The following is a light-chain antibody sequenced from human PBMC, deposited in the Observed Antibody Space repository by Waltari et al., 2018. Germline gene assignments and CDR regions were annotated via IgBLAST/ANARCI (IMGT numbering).Light chain of an antibody. CDR1: QSVDKY. J-gene: IGKJ5*01. CDR2: DAS. CDR3: QQRFNWPPIT. Sequence: EIVLTQSPATLSLSLGESATLSCRASQSVDKYLAWYQHKSGQAPRLLIYDASNRATGIPARFSGSGSGTDFTLTISSLEPEDFAVYYCQQRFNWPPITFGQGTRLEIK. V-gene: IGKV3-11*01.